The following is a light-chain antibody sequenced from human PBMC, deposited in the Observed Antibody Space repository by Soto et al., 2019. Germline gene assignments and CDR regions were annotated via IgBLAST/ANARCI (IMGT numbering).Light chain of an antibody. CDR3: ASYAGSRTYV. J-gene: IGLJ1*01. CDR2: EVT. CDR1: SDIGNYSL. V-gene: IGLV2-23*02. Sequence: LTQPASVSGSPGQSVTISCSGSDIGNYSLVSWYQHLPGRAPKLLIFEVTMRPSGISDRFSGSKSASTASLTISGLQAEDEGDYYCASYAGSRTYVFGSGTKVTVL.